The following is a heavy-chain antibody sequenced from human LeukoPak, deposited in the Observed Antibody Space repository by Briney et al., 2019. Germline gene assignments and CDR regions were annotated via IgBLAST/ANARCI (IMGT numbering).Heavy chain of an antibody. CDR2: IYYSGTYSGST. CDR1: GGSIRSYY. Sequence: TSETLSLTCTVSGGSIRSYYWGWIRRPPGKGLEWIGSIYYSGTYSGSTYQNPSLKSRVTISVDTSKNQFSLKVTSVTAADTAVYYCARHTAMGSPLHHWGQGTRVTVSS. V-gene: IGHV4-39*01. J-gene: IGHJ5*02. CDR3: ARHTAMGSPLHH. D-gene: IGHD5-18*01.